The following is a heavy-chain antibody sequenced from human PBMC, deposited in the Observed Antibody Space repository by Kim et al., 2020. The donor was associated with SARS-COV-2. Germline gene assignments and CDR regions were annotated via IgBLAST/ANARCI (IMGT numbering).Heavy chain of an antibody. CDR1: GFTFSNYW. V-gene: IGHV3-7*01. Sequence: GGSLRLSCAASGFTFSNYWMSWVRQAPGKGLEWVANIKGDGSKTYYVDSVKGRFTISRDNAKNSLYLQMISLRVEDTAVYYCLKDYLGSCGQGALVTVSS. CDR2: IKGDGSKT. J-gene: IGHJ4*02. D-gene: IGHD3-16*01. CDR3: LKDYLGS.